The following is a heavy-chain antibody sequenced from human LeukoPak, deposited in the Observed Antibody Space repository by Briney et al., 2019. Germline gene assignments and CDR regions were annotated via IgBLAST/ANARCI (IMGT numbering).Heavy chain of an antibody. CDR1: GFTFSSYA. CDR2: IWYDGSTK. J-gene: IGHJ4*02. Sequence: GGSLRLSCAASGFTFSSYAMHWVRQAPGKGLEWVAVIWYDGSTKYYADSAKGRFTISRDNSKDALYLQMNSLRAEDTAVYYCARDTSSGLDYWGQGTLVTVSS. CDR3: ARDTSSGLDY. V-gene: IGHV3-33*08. D-gene: IGHD3-3*01.